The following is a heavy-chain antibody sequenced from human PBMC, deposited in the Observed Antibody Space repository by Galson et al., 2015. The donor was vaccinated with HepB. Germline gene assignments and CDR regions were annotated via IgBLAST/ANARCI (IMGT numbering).Heavy chain of an antibody. CDR2: INAGNGNT. V-gene: IGHV1-3*01. J-gene: IGHJ6*02. CDR1: GYTFTSYA. Sequence: SVKVSCKASGYTFTSYAMHWVRQAPGQGLEWMGWINAGNGNTEYSQKFQGRVTITRDTSASTAYMELSSLRSEDTAVYYCARGGMAHWYYGMDVWGQGTTVTVSS. D-gene: IGHD1-1*01. CDR3: ARGGMAHWYYGMDV.